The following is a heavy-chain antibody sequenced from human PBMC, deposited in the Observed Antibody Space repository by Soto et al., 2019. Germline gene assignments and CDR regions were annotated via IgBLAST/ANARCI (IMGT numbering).Heavy chain of an antibody. CDR3: ARIVVVVIDDAFDI. D-gene: IGHD3-22*01. CDR1: GGTFSSYA. J-gene: IGHJ3*02. Sequence: ASVKVSCKASGGTFSSYAISWVRQAPGQGLEWMGGIIPIFGTANYAQKFQGRVTITADESTSTAYMELSSLRSEDTAVYYCARIVVVVIDDAFDIWGQGTMVTVSS. CDR2: IIPIFGTA. V-gene: IGHV1-69*13.